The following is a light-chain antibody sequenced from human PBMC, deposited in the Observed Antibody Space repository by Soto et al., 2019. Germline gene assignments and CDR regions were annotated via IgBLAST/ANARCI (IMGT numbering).Light chain of an antibody. CDR2: DVS. CDR3: NSYTTSSTYV. J-gene: IGLJ1*01. V-gene: IGLV2-14*01. Sequence: SVLTQPASVSGSPGQSITISCTGTSSDVGGYNYVSWYQQHPGKAPKLMIYDVSNRPSGVSSRFSGSKSGNTASLTISGLQAEDEADYYCNSYTTSSTYVFGTGTKVTVL. CDR1: SSDVGGYNY.